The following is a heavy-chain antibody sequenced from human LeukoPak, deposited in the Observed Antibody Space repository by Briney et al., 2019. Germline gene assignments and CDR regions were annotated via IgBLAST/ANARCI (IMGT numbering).Heavy chain of an antibody. CDR3: ARGGGTFDY. J-gene: IGHJ4*02. D-gene: IGHD3-16*01. Sequence: PSETLSLTRTVSGGSISSYYWSWIRQAPGKGLEWIGYISYSGNTNYNPSLKSRVTISIDTSKNQFSLKLTSVTAADTAVYYCARGGGTFDYWGQGILVIVSS. CDR2: ISYSGNT. V-gene: IGHV4-59*01. CDR1: GGSISSYY.